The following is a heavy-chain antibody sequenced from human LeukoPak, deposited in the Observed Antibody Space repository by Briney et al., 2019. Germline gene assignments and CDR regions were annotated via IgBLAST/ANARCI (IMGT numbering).Heavy chain of an antibody. CDR1: GGSFSGYY. Sequence: SETLSLTCAVYGGSFSGYYWSWIRQPPGKGLEWIGEINHSGSTNYNPSLKSRVTISVDTSKNQFSLKLSSVTAADTAVYYCARDGWFGSRTDYWGQGTLVTVSS. CDR3: ARDGWFGSRTDY. J-gene: IGHJ4*02. D-gene: IGHD3-10*01. CDR2: INHSGST. V-gene: IGHV4-34*01.